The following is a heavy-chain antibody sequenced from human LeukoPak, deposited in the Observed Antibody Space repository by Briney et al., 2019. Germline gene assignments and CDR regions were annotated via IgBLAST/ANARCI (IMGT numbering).Heavy chain of an antibody. D-gene: IGHD1-1*01. CDR1: GGTFSSYA. V-gene: IGHV1-69*01. CDR2: IIPIFGTA. J-gene: IGHJ4*02. CDR3: ARDNPVNSQTGTSHFDY. Sequence: GASVKVSCKASGGTFSSYAISWVRQAPGQGLEWMGGIIPIFGTANYAQKFQGRVTITADESTSTAYTELSSLRSEDTAVYYCARDNPVNSQTGTSHFDYWGQGTLVTVSS.